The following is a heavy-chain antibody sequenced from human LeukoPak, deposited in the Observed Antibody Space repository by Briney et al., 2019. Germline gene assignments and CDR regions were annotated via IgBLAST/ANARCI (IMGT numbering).Heavy chain of an antibody. CDR2: ISAYNGNT. CDR1: GYTFTSYG. Sequence: ASVKVSCKASGYTFTSYGISWVRQAPGQGLEWMGWISAYNGNTNYAQKLQGRVTMTTDTSTSTAYMELRSLRSDDTAVYYCATGTYCSSTSCYGRDWGQGTLVIVSS. V-gene: IGHV1-18*01. CDR3: ATGTYCSSTSCYGRD. J-gene: IGHJ4*02. D-gene: IGHD2-2*01.